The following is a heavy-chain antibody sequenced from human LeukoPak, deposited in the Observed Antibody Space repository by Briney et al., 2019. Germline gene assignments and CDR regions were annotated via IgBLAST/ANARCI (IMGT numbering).Heavy chain of an antibody. D-gene: IGHD6-6*01. CDR1: GYTFTSYW. V-gene: IGHV5-51*01. CDR2: IYAGDSDT. J-gene: IGHJ4*02. CDR3: ARASSSGLMTYQNFDY. Sequence: SGESLKISCKGSGYTFTSYWIGWVRQMPGKGLEWMGIIYAGDSDTRYSPSFQGQVTISADKSISIAYMQWSSLKAPDTAMYYCARASSSGLMTYQNFDYWGQGTLVTVSS.